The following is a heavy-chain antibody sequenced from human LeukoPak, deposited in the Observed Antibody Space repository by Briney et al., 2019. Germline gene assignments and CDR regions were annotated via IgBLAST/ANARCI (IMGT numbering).Heavy chain of an antibody. J-gene: IGHJ3*02. D-gene: IGHD3-22*01. V-gene: IGHV3-30*18. CDR1: GFTFSSYG. CDR3: AKSPAGRDYYDSSGYLGAFDI. CDR2: ISYDGSNK. Sequence: PGGSLRLSCAASGFTFSSYGMHWVRQAPGKGLEWVAVISYDGSNKYYADSVEGRFTISRDNSKNTLYLQMNSLRAEDTAVYYCAKSPAGRDYYDSSGYLGAFDIWGQGTMVTVSS.